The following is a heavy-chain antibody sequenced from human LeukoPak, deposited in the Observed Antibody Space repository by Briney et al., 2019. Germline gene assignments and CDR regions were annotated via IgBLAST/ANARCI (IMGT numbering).Heavy chain of an antibody. Sequence: PSESLSLTCTVSGGSIGSGGYYWSWIRQPAGKGLEWIGHIYTSDSTNYNPSLKSRVTISVDTSKNQFSLKLSSVTAADTAVYYCARFSPVTTSFDYWGQGTLVTVSS. V-gene: IGHV4-61*09. D-gene: IGHD4-17*01. CDR2: IYTSDST. J-gene: IGHJ4*02. CDR1: GGSIGSGGYY. CDR3: ARFSPVTTSFDY.